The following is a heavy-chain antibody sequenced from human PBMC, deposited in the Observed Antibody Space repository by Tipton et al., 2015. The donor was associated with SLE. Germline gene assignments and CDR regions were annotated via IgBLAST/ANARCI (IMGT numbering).Heavy chain of an antibody. J-gene: IGHJ3*02. V-gene: IGHV4-4*02. CDR2: VFPTGST. Sequence: TLSLTCAVSGGSISSSYWWGWVRQPPGKGLEWIGEVFPTGSTNYNPSLKSRVTISMDKSKNHFSLNLTSVTAADTAVYYCARTPDGFDIWGQGTMVTVSS. CDR1: GGSISSSYW. CDR3: ARTPDGFDI.